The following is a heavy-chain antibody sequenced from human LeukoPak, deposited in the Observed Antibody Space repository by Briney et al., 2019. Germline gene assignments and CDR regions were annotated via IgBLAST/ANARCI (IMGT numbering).Heavy chain of an antibody. CDR1: GYTFTTYN. J-gene: IGHJ5*02. CDR3: ARGGIVATDWFDP. D-gene: IGHD5-12*01. V-gene: IGHV1-18*01. Sequence: ASVKVSCKASGYTFTTYNINWVRQAPGQGLEWMGWISGYNGNTNYAQKLQGRVTMTTDTSTSTAYMELRSLKSDDTAVYYCARGGIVATDWFDPWGQGTLVTVSS. CDR2: ISGYNGNT.